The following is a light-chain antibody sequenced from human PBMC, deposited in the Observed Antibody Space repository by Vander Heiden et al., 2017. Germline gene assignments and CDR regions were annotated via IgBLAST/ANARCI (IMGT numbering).Light chain of an antibody. CDR2: SNN. CDR3: AAWDDSRNGPV. J-gene: IGLJ3*02. Sequence: QSVLTKPPSASGTPGQRVTIACSGSSSNLGSNTVHWYQQLPGTAPKLLMYSNNQRPSGVPDRFSGSKSGTSASLAISGLQSEDEADYYCAAWDDSRNGPVFGGGTKLTVL. CDR1: SSNLGSNT. V-gene: IGLV1-44*01.